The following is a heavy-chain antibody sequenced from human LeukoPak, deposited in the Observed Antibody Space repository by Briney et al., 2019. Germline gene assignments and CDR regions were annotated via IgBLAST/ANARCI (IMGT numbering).Heavy chain of an antibody. V-gene: IGHV1-24*01. D-gene: IGHD1-26*01. CDR1: GYTLTELS. CDR3: ASAVGGSYYVGY. Sequence: ASVKVSCKVSGYTLTELSMHWVRQAPGKGLEWMGGFDPEDGETIYAQKFQGRVTMTEDTSTDTAYMELSSLRSEDTAVYYCASAVGGSYYVGYWGQGTLVTVSS. CDR2: FDPEDGET. J-gene: IGHJ4*02.